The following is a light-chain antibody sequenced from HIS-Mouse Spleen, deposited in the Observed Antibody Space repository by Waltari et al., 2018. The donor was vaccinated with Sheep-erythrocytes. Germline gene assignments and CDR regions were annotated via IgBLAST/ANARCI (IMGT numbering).Light chain of an antibody. J-gene: IGKJ2*01. CDR3: QQRSNWYT. Sequence: EIVLTQSPATLSLSPGERATLSCRASQRVSSYLAWYQQKPGQAPRLLIYDASNRATGIPARFSGSGSGTDFTLTIGSLEPEDFAVYYCQQRSNWYTFGQGTKLEIK. CDR1: QRVSSY. V-gene: IGKV3-11*01. CDR2: DAS.